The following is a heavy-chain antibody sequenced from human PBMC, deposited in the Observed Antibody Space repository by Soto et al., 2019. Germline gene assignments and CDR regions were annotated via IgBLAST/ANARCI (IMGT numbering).Heavy chain of an antibody. J-gene: IGHJ4*02. D-gene: IGHD3-9*01. Sequence: QVQLQESGPGLVKPSQTLSLTCTVSGGSISSGDYYWSWIRQPPGKGLEWIGYIYYSGGTYYNPSRKSRVTISVDTSKNQFSLKLSSVTAADTAVYYCARGASGYFDWLPKHFDYWGQGTLVTVSS. CDR2: IYYSGGT. V-gene: IGHV4-30-4*01. CDR3: ARGASGYFDWLPKHFDY. CDR1: GGSISSGDYY.